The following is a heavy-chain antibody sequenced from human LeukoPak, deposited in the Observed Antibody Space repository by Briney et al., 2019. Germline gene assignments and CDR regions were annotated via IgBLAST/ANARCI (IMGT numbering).Heavy chain of an antibody. CDR2: IYPADSDT. Sequence: GESLQISCQVSGYIVTNYWIGWVRQMPGKGLESMGIIYPADSDTTYSPSFEGQVTISADKSIDTVYLQWSSLKASDTATYYCARQSRDGSQTSGYYFDSWGQGTLVTVSS. V-gene: IGHV5-51*01. CDR3: ARQSRDGSQTSGYYFDS. CDR1: GYIVTNYW. J-gene: IGHJ4*02. D-gene: IGHD3-10*01.